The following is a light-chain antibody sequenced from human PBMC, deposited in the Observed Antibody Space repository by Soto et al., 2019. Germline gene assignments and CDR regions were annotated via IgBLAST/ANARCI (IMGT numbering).Light chain of an antibody. CDR3: QQYGYSPT. Sequence: EIVLTQSPGTLSLSPGERATLSCRASQSVSSSYLAWYQQEPGQAPRLLIYGASSRATGIQDRFSGSGSGTDCILTISRLEYEDVAVYYGQQYGYSPTFGQGTKVEIK. CDR2: GAS. V-gene: IGKV3-20*01. CDR1: QSVSSSY. J-gene: IGKJ1*01.